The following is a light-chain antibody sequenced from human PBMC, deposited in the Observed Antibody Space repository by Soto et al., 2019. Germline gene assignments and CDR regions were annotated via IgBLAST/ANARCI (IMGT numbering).Light chain of an antibody. CDR1: SSDVGGYNY. V-gene: IGLV2-8*01. J-gene: IGLJ3*02. CDR2: EVN. Sequence: QSVLTQPPSASGSPGQSVTISCTGTSSDVGGYNYVSWYQQHPGKAPKLMIYEVNKRPSGVPDRFSGSKSGNTASLTVSGLQGEDEADYYCTSYTGSNNLVFGGRTKLTVL. CDR3: TSYTGSNNLV.